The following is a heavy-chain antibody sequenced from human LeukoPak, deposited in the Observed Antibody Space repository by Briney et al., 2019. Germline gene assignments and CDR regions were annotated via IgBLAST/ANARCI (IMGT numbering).Heavy chain of an antibody. J-gene: IGHJ4*02. CDR3: AREPKLRYGDYPSYFDS. D-gene: IGHD4-17*01. Sequence: GGSLRLSCSASGFTFGDFDMNWVRQAPGKGLGWISCISTTGSTIFCADSVKGRFTISRDNAKISLFLQMNSLRDEDTAVYYCAREPKLRYGDYPSYFDSWGQGTLVTVSS. CDR2: ISTTGSTI. V-gene: IGHV3-48*02. CDR1: GFTFGDFD.